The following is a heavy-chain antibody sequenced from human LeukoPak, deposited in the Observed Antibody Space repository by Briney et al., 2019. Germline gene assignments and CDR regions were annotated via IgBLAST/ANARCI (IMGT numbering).Heavy chain of an antibody. Sequence: SETLYLTCIVSGYSMSGGYYWGWIRQPPGKGLEWIASSYHTGSTFYNPSLKSRVTISVDTSKNQISLKLISMTAADTAVYYCARLGSRVLWGQGTLVTVSS. CDR1: GYSMSGGYY. CDR3: ARLGSRVL. D-gene: IGHD1-26*01. J-gene: IGHJ4*02. CDR2: SYHTGST. V-gene: IGHV4-38-2*02.